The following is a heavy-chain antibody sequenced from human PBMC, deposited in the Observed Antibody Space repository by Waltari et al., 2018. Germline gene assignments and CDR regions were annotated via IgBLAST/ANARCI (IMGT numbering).Heavy chain of an antibody. D-gene: IGHD6-13*01. CDR2: INHDGST. CDR1: GGSFSGYY. Sequence: QVQLQQWGAGLLKPSETLSLTCAVYGGSFSGYYWSWIRQPPGKGLEWIGEINHDGSTNYNPSLKSRFTISVDTSKNQFSRKLSSVTAADTAVYYCARVRLIAAAGTYFDYWGQGTLVTVSS. CDR3: ARVRLIAAAGTYFDY. J-gene: IGHJ4*02. V-gene: IGHV4-34*01.